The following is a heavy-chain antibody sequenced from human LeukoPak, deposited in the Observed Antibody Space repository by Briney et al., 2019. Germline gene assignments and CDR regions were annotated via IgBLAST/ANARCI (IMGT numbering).Heavy chain of an antibody. CDR3: AREDITGTASYFDY. Sequence: SETLSLTCTVSGGSVSSGGFYWTWIQQPPGKGLEWIGYIYYSGSTNYIPSLRSRLTISVDTSKNQFSLKLSSVTAADTAVYYCAREDITGTASYFDYWGQGTLVTVSS. V-gene: IGHV4-61*08. CDR2: IYYSGST. J-gene: IGHJ4*02. CDR1: GGSVSSGGFY. D-gene: IGHD1-7*01.